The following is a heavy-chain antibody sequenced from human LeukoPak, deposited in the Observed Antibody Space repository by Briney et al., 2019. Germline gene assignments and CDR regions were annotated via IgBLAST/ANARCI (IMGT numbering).Heavy chain of an antibody. CDR2: TMPDGSVK. CDR1: GFTFKNYW. D-gene: IGHD6-25*01. V-gene: IGHV3-7*01. J-gene: IGHJ4*02. CDR3: TTIAASDIDY. Sequence: PGGSLRLSCVGSGFTFKNYWMNWVRQAPGRGLEWVANTMPDGSVKNYLDSVKGRFTISRDNTKNLLYLEMNSLTVGDTALYYCTTIAASDIDYWGQGTLVTVSS.